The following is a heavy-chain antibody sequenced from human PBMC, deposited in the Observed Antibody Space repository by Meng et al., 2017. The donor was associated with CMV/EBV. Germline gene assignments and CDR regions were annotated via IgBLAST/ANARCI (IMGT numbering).Heavy chain of an antibody. CDR2: IYYSGST. J-gene: IGHJ5*02. CDR1: GGSISSGGYY. V-gene: IGHV4-31*03. Sequence: LRLSCTVSGGSISSGGYYWSWIGQHPGKGLEWIGYIYYSGSTYYNPSLKSRVTISVDTSKNQFSLKLSSVTAADTAVYYCARLSGGNWFDPWGQGTLVTVSS. D-gene: IGHD2-15*01. CDR3: ARLSGGNWFDP.